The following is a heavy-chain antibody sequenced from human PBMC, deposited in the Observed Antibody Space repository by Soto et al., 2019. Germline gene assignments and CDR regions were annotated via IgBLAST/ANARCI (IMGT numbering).Heavy chain of an antibody. CDR1: GFTFSSYA. D-gene: IGHD2-15*01. Sequence: GGSLRLSCASSGFTFSSYAMSWVRQAPGKGLEWVSAISGSGGSTYYADSVKGRFTISRDNAKNSVYLQINSLRAEDTAVYFCARDCSGGSCYPGMDVWGQGTTVTVSS. CDR3: ARDCSGGSCYPGMDV. J-gene: IGHJ6*02. CDR2: ISGSGGST. V-gene: IGHV3-23*01.